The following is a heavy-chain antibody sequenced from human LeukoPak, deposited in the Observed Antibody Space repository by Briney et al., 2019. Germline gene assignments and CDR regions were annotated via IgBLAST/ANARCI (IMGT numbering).Heavy chain of an antibody. CDR1: GFTLFDYG. CDR2: INYNVAIT. CDR3: ARDRLGPSFSVSHFDL. J-gene: IGHJ4*02. Sequence: GRSLRLSCATSGFTLFDYGLSWGRRAPGKGLEWLCAINYNVAITDYADSVKGRFTISRDNAKNSLYLRMDSLRAEDTALYYCARDRLGPSFSVSHFDLWGQGTLVTVSS. V-gene: IGHV3-20*04. D-gene: IGHD3-3*02.